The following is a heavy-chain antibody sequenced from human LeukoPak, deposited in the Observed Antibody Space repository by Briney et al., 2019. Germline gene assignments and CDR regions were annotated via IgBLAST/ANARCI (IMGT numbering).Heavy chain of an antibody. D-gene: IGHD2-2*01. CDR1: GFTFSSYW. V-gene: IGHV3-7*01. Sequence: GGSLRLSCAASGFTFSSYWMSWVRQAPGKGLEWVANIKQDGSEKYYADSVKGRFTISIDNSKNTLYLQMNSLRAEDTAVYYCAKEIVSYCSSTSCYELDYWGQGTLVTVSS. CDR3: AKEIVSYCSSTSCYELDY. J-gene: IGHJ4*02. CDR2: IKQDGSEK.